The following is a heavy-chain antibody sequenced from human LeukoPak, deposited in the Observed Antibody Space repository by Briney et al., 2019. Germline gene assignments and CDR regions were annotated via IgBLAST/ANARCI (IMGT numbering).Heavy chain of an antibody. CDR3: AREAQLXLHPFDY. D-gene: IGHD5-18*01. CDR1: GFTFSSYW. CDR2: ISSSSYI. V-gene: IGHV3-21*01. Sequence: GSLRLSCAASGFTFSSYWMSWVRQAPGKGLEWVSSISSSSYIYYADSVKGRFTISRDNAKNSLYLQMNSLRAEDTAVYYCAREAQLXLHPFDYWGQGTLVTVSS. J-gene: IGHJ4*02.